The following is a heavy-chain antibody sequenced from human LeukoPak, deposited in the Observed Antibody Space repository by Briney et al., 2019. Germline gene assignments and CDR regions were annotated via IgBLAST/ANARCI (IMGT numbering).Heavy chain of an antibody. V-gene: IGHV3-23*01. D-gene: IGHD4-11*01. CDR3: AKRDYSNYDLDY. Sequence: GGSLRLSCAASGFTFSSYAMSWVRQTPGKGLEWVSAISSSGDTTYYADSVKGRFTISRDNSKNTLYLQMNSLRAEDTAVYYCAKRDYSNYDLDYWGQGTLVTVSS. CDR2: ISSSGDTT. CDR1: GFTFSSYA. J-gene: IGHJ4*02.